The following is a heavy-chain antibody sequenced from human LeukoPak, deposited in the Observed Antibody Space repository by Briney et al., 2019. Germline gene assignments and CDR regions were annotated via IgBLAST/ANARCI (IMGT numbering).Heavy chain of an antibody. CDR2: ISSSSISI. J-gene: IGHJ4*02. CDR3: ARVYDVLTGGFDY. D-gene: IGHD3-9*01. V-gene: IGHV3-21*01. Sequence: GGSLRLSCAAAGFIFRRYDMNWVRQAPGKGLEWVSFISSSSISIYYGDSVQGRFTVSRDNARNLLYLEMNTLRAEDTAVYYCARVYDVLTGGFDYWGQGALVTVSS. CDR1: GFIFRRYD.